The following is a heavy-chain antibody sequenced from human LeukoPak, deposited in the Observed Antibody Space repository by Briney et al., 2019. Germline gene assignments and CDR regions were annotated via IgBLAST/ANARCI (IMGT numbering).Heavy chain of an antibody. D-gene: IGHD4-17*01. CDR2: ISYDGSNK. V-gene: IGHV3-30*18. J-gene: IGHJ4*02. CDR3: AKSGGGDYGDYGSDY. CDR1: GFTYSRHG. Sequence: GGTLRLSCAASGFTYSRHGMHWVRQARAKGLEGGAVISYDGSNKYYADSVKGRFTISRDNSKNTLYLQMNSLRAEDTAVYYCAKSGGGDYGDYGSDYWGQGTLVTVSS.